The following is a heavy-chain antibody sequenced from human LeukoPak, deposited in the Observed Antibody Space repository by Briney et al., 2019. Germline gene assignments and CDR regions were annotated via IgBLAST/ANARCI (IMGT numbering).Heavy chain of an antibody. J-gene: IGHJ3*02. V-gene: IGHV1-8*01. CDR1: GYTFTSYD. Sequence: ASVKVSCKASGYTFTSYDINWVRQATGQGLEWMGWMNPNSGNTGYAQKFQGRVTMTRDTSISTAYTELSSLRSDDTAIYYCVCGGAFDIWGQGTMVTVSS. CDR3: VCGGAFDI. CDR2: MNPNSGNT.